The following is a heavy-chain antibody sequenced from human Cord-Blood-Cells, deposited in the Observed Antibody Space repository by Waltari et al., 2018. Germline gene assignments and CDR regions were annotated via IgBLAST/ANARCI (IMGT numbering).Heavy chain of an antibody. CDR3: ARVGSSSSGRKNAFDI. D-gene: IGHD6-13*01. J-gene: IGHJ3*02. V-gene: IGHV4-59*01. CDR1: GGSISSYY. Sequence: QVQLQESGPGLVKPSETLSLTCTVPGGSISSYYWSWIRQPPGKGLEWIGYIYYSGSTNYNPSLKSRVTISVDTSKNQFSLKLSSVTAADTAVYYCARVGSSSSGRKNAFDIWGQGTMVTVSS. CDR2: IYYSGST.